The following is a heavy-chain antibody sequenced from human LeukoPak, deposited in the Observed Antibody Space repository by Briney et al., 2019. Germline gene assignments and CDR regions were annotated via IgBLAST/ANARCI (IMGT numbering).Heavy chain of an antibody. Sequence: ASVKVSCKASGYIVSGYYVHWVRQAPGQGLEWMGRINPTTGATNFAQKFQGRVTMTRDTSISTVYLGVSGLRSDDTAMCYCARDVSSSWYPGWFDPWGQGTQVTVSS. V-gene: IGHV1-2*06. J-gene: IGHJ5*02. CDR1: GYIVSGYY. CDR3: ARDVSSSWYPGWFDP. CDR2: INPTTGAT. D-gene: IGHD6-13*01.